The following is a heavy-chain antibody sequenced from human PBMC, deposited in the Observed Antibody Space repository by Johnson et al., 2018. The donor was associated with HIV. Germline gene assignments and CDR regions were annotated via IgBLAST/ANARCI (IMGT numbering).Heavy chain of an antibody. Sequence: QEQLVESGGGVVQPGGSLRLSCAASGFTFSNYGMHWVRQAPGKGLEWVSFIRYNGSNKYYADSVKGRFAISRDNSKSLVFLQMNSLRPEDTAVYYCAKDISTYYNVWRDQDAFDIWGQGTMVTVSS. CDR2: IRYNGSNK. D-gene: IGHD3-3*01. J-gene: IGHJ3*02. V-gene: IGHV3-30*02. CDR3: AKDISTYYNVWRDQDAFDI. CDR1: GFTFSNYG.